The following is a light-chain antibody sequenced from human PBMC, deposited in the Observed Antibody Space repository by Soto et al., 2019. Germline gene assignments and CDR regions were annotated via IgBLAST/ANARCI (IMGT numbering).Light chain of an antibody. Sequence: QSALTQEPSLTVSPGGTVTLTCASSTGSVTSDYYPNWFQQKPGQAPRAIIYSSTNKYSWTPARFSGSLLGGKAALTLSGVRPEDEAEYYCLLYYGGARVFGGGTKLTV. CDR1: TGSVTSDYY. V-gene: IGLV7-43*01. J-gene: IGLJ3*02. CDR3: LLYYGGARV. CDR2: SST.